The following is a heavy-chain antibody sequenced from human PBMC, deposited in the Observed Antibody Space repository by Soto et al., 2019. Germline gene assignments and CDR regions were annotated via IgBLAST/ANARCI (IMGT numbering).Heavy chain of an antibody. J-gene: IGHJ5*01. V-gene: IGHV4-61*01. Sequence: PSETLSLTCTVSGASVSTGSHYWSWIRQPPGKALEWIGNVFYSGSTDLKPSLKSRAAMSIDISRNQFSLRLTSVTAADTAIYYCARDRVGIVPEATFDSWGRGTLVTVSS. CDR2: VFYSGST. D-gene: IGHD5-12*01. CDR1: GASVSTGSHY. CDR3: ARDRVGIVPEATFDS.